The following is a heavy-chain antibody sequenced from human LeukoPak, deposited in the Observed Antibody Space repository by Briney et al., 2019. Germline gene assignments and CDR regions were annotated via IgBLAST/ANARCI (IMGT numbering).Heavy chain of an antibody. V-gene: IGHV1-46*01. CDR2: INPSGGST. D-gene: IGHD1-26*01. CDR1: GYTFTSYG. Sequence: ASVKVSCKASGYTFTSYGISWVRQAPGQGLEWMGIINPSGGSTSYAQKFQGGVTMTRDMSTSTVYMELSSLRSEDTAVYFCAAGHLGSYAENYFDYWGQGTLVTVSS. J-gene: IGHJ4*02. CDR3: AAGHLGSYAENYFDY.